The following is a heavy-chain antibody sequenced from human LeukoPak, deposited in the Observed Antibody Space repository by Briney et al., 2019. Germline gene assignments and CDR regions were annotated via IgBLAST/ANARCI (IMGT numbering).Heavy chain of an antibody. D-gene: IGHD2-8*01. Sequence: PSETLSLTCTVSGGSISSSSYYWGWIRQPPGKGLEWIGSIYYSGSTYYNPSLKSRVTISVDTSENQFSLKLSSVTAADTAVYYCARVPIVLMVYAHYYFDYWGQGTPVTVSS. CDR3: ARVPIVLMVYAHYYFDY. V-gene: IGHV4-39*07. CDR2: IYYSGST. J-gene: IGHJ4*02. CDR1: GGSISSSSYY.